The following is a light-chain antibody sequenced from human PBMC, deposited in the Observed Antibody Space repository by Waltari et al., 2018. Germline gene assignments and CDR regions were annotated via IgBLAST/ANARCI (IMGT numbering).Light chain of an antibody. J-gene: IGLJ3*02. V-gene: IGLV2-11*01. Sequence: QSALTQPRSVSGSPGQSVTISCTGTSSNVGVYNYVSWYQQHPGKAPKVMIYDVSKRPSGVPDRCSGSKSGNTASLTISGLQTEDEADYYCCSYAGSYTWVFGGGTRLTVL. CDR1: SSNVGVYNY. CDR2: DVS. CDR3: CSYAGSYTWV.